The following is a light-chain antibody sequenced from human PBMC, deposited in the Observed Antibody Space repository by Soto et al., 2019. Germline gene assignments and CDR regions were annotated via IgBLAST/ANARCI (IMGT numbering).Light chain of an antibody. J-gene: IGKJ2*01. CDR1: QSISSN. CDR2: GAS. Sequence: EIVRTKYPATLSVAPGERATLSCRASQSISSNLAWYQQKPGQAPRLLIYGASSRATGLPARFSGSGSGTEFTLTISSLQSEDFAVYYCQQYKNWPYTFGQGTKLEI. CDR3: QQYKNWPYT. V-gene: IGKV3-15*01.